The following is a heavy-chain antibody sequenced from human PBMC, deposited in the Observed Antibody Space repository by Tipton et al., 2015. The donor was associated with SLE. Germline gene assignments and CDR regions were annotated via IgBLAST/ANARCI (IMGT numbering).Heavy chain of an antibody. CDR3: AREHLVITGGWLDP. D-gene: IGHD1-14*01. J-gene: IGHJ5*02. V-gene: IGHV4-31*03. CDR1: GGSITNDGFY. CDR2: IYYSGNT. Sequence: TLSLTCTVSGGSITNDGFYWSWIRQHPGKGLEWIGSIYYSGNTYYNPSLKSRLTISVDMSANQFSLKLSSVTAADTAVYYCAREHLVITGGWLDPWGQGTLVTVSS.